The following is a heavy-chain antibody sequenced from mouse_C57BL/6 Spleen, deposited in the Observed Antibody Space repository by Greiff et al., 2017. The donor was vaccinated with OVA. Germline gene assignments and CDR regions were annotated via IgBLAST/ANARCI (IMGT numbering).Heavy chain of an antibody. Sequence: QVQLQQPGAELVMPGASVKLSCKASGYTFTSYWMHWVKQRPGQGLEWIGEIDPSDSYTNYNQKFKGKSTLTVDKSSSTAYMQLNSLTSEDSAVYYCARPDSNYRYFDVWGTGTTVTVSS. CDR1: GYTFTSYW. J-gene: IGHJ1*03. CDR2: IDPSDSYT. CDR3: ARPDSNYRYFDV. D-gene: IGHD2-5*01. V-gene: IGHV1-69*01.